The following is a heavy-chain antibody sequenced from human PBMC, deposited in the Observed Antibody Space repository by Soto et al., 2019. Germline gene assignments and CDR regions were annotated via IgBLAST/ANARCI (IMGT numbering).Heavy chain of an antibody. J-gene: IGHJ4*02. D-gene: IGHD3-9*01. CDR1: GFSLSTSGVG. Sequence: SGPTLVNPTQTLTLTCTFSGFSLSTSGVGVGWIRQSPGKALEWLAVIYWDDDKRYSPSLKSRLSITKDTSKNQVVLTMTNMDPVDTATYYCAHKGPEDWPLDYWGQGTLVTV. CDR3: AHKGPEDWPLDY. V-gene: IGHV2-5*02. CDR2: IYWDDDK.